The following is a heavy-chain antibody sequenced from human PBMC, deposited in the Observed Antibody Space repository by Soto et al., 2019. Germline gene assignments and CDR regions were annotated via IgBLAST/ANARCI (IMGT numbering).Heavy chain of an antibody. V-gene: IGHV1-8*01. J-gene: IGHJ4*02. D-gene: IGHD3-16*02. Sequence: QVQLVQSGAEVKKPGASVKVSCKASGYTFTSYDINWVRQATGQGLEWMGWMNPNSGNTGYAQKFQGRVTTTRNTSMITAYMELSSLRSEDTAVYYCARGLLLRLGELSLFYWGQGTLVTVSS. CDR2: MNPNSGNT. CDR1: GYTFTSYD. CDR3: ARGLLLRLGELSLFY.